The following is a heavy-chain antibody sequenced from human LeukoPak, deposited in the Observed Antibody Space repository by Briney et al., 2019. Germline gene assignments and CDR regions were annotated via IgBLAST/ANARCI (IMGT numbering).Heavy chain of an antibody. CDR3: AREPAYQGAFDI. J-gene: IGHJ3*02. V-gene: IGHV1-18*01. D-gene: IGHD2-2*01. CDR1: GYTFTSYG. CDR2: ISAYNGNT. Sequence: VASVKVSCKASGYTFTSYGISWVRQAPGQGLEWMGWISAYNGNTNYAQKFQGRVTITADESTSTAYMELSSLRSEDTAVYYCAREPAYQGAFDIWGQGTMVTVSS.